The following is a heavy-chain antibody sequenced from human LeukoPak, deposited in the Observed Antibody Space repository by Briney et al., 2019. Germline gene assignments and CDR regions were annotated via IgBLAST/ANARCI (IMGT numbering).Heavy chain of an antibody. CDR1: GGSISSGGYY. CDR3: ARGRRVYYDSSGPHLYFDL. CDR2: IYYSGST. J-gene: IGHJ2*01. Sequence: SETLSLTCTVSGGSISSGGYYWSWIRQHPGKGLEWIGYIYYSGSTYYNPSLKSRVTISVDTSKNQFSLKLSSVTAADTAVYYCARGRRVYYDSSGPHLYFDLWGRGTLVTVSS. D-gene: IGHD3-22*01. V-gene: IGHV4-31*03.